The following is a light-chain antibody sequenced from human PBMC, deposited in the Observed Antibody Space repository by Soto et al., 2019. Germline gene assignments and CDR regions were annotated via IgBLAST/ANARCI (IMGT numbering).Light chain of an antibody. V-gene: IGKV3-15*01. J-gene: IGKJ1*01. Sequence: EIVMTQSPATLSVSPGERATLFCRASQSISSSLAWYQQKPGQAPRLLIHGAFTRATGIPARFSGSGSGTEFTLTISSLQSEDFAVYYCQQFNNRPPTFGQGTKVDIK. CDR2: GAF. CDR3: QQFNNRPPT. CDR1: QSISSS.